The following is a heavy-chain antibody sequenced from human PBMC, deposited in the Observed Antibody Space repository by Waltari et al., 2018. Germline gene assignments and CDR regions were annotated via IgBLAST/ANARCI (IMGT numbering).Heavy chain of an antibody. V-gene: IGHV4-38-2*01. CDR1: GYSISSGYY. CDR2: IYHSGST. D-gene: IGHD2-21*01. J-gene: IGHJ4*02. CDR3: ARQGHIVVVPGREFDY. Sequence: QVQLQESGPGLVKPSETLSLTCAVSGYSISSGYYWGWIRPPPGKGLEWIGSIYHSGSTYYNPSLKSRVTISVDTSKNQFSLKLSSVTAADTAVYYCARQGHIVVVPGREFDYWGQGTLVTVSS.